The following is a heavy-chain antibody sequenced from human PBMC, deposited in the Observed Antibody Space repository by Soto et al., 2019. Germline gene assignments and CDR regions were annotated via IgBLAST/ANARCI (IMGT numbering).Heavy chain of an antibody. V-gene: IGHV4-30-2*01. Sequence: PSETLSLTCAVSGGSISSGGYSWSWIRQPPGKGLEWIGYIYHSGSTYYNPSLKSRVTISVDRSKNQFSLKLSSVTAADTAVYYCARGNASPYYFDYWGQGTLVTVSS. CDR2: IYHSGST. CDR3: ARGNASPYYFDY. CDR1: GGSISSGGYS. D-gene: IGHD1-1*01. J-gene: IGHJ4*02.